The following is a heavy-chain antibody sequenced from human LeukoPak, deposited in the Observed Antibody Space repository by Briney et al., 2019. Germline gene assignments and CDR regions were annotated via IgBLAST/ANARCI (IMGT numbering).Heavy chain of an antibody. D-gene: IGHD2-8*01. J-gene: IGHJ5*01. CDR3: ARSSGLYARIDS. CDR1: GFPFTTYA. CDR2: ISGSDGGT. Sequence: GGSLRLSCAASGFPFTTYAMSWVRQAPGKGLEWVSAISGSDGGTHYADSVKGRFTSSRDNSNDTLYLQMNSLRADDTAVYYCARSSGLYARIDSWGQGTLVTVSS. V-gene: IGHV3-23*01.